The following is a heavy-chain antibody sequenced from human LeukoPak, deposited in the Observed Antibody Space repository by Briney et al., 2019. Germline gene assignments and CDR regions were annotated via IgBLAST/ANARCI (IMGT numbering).Heavy chain of an antibody. CDR3: ARDFGYCSSTSCYTSWYYFDY. J-gene: IGHJ4*02. CDR2: IYTSGST. D-gene: IGHD2-2*02. V-gene: IGHV4-4*07. CDR1: GGSISSYY. Sequence: PSETLSLTCTVSGGSISSYYWSWIRQPAGKGLEWIGRIYTSGSTNYNPSLKSRVTMSVDTSKNQFSLKLSSVTAADTAVYYCARDFGYCSSTSCYTSWYYFDYWGQGTLVTVSS.